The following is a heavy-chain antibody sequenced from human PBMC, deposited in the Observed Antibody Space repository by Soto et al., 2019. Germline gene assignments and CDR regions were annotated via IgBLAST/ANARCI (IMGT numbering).Heavy chain of an antibody. CDR2: TYYSGST. J-gene: IGHJ5*02. CDR3: ARGRTWFDP. Sequence: SETLSLTCTVSGGSISSGGYYWSWIRQHPGKGLEWIGYTYYSGSTYYNPSLKSRVTISVDASKNHFSLKLSSVTAADTAVYYCARGRTWFDPWGQGTLVTVSS. CDR1: GGSISSGGYY. V-gene: IGHV4-31*03.